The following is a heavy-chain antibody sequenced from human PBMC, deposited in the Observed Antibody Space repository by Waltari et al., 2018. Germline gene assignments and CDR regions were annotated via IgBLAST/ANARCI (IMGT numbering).Heavy chain of an antibody. J-gene: IGHJ5*01. CDR2: ITPGGGPS. Sequence: EVQLSESGGGLVQPGGSLRLSCEASGFTFRLYAMNWVRQTPEKGLEWVSIITPGGGPSYYADSVKGRFTISRDTSKNTLYLQMDSLRVEDTAIYYCEKDFSSGSYLNNWFDSWGQGTLVTVSS. CDR3: EKDFSSGSYLNNWFDS. CDR1: GFTFRLYA. D-gene: IGHD6-19*01. V-gene: IGHV3-23*01.